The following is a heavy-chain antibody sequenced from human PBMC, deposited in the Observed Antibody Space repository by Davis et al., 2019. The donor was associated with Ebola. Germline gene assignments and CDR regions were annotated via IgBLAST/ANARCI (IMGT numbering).Heavy chain of an antibody. CDR2: IKSKSDGGTT. CDR3: ARGTHYAHDY. CDR1: GFTFSNAW. J-gene: IGHJ4*02. Sequence: PGGSLRLSCEASGFTFSNAWMSWVRQAPGKGLEWVGRIKSKSDGGTTDYAAPVKGRFTISRDDSKNTLYLQMNSLRSEDTAVYYCARGTHYAHDYWGQGTLVTVSS. D-gene: IGHD2-2*01. V-gene: IGHV3-15*01.